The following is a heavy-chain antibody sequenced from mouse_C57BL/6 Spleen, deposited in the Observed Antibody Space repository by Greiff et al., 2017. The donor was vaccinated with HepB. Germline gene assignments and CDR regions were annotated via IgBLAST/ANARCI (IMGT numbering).Heavy chain of an antibody. D-gene: IGHD2-3*01. Sequence: VQLQQSGPELVKPGASVKISCKASGYSFTGYYMNWVKQSPEKSLEWIGEINPSTGGTTYNQKFKAKATLTVDKSSSTAYMQLKSLTSEDSAVYYCARGGVYDGPFDYWGQGTTLTVSS. CDR3: ARGGVYDGPFDY. CDR1: GYSFTGYY. V-gene: IGHV1-42*01. CDR2: INPSTGGT. J-gene: IGHJ2*01.